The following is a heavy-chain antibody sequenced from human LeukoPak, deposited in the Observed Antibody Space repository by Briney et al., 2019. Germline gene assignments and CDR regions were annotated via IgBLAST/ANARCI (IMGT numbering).Heavy chain of an antibody. Sequence: PGRSLRLSCAASGFTFDDYAMHWVRQAPGKGLEWVAVISYDGSNKYYADSVKGRFTISRDNSKNTLYLQMNSLRAEDTAVYYCAKVSSSNYDYYFDYWGQGTLVTVSS. J-gene: IGHJ4*02. D-gene: IGHD4-11*01. CDR1: GFTFDDYA. CDR2: ISYDGSNK. CDR3: AKVSSSNYDYYFDY. V-gene: IGHV3-30*18.